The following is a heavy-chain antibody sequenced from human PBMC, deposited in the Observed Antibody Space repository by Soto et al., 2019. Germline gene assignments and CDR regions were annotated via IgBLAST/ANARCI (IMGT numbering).Heavy chain of an antibody. J-gene: IGHJ5*02. CDR3: ARGQRFSAWFDP. V-gene: IGHV4-4*07. Sequence: QVHLQQSGPGLVKPSETLSLSCTVSGGSMTSYYWTWIRRAAGKGLERIGRVYSSGGTHYNPSLKTRVTISLDTSKNQFSLRLSSVTEADTAVYFCARGQRFSAWFDPWGQGTLVNVSS. CDR2: VYSSGGT. CDR1: GGSMTSYY. D-gene: IGHD3-3*01.